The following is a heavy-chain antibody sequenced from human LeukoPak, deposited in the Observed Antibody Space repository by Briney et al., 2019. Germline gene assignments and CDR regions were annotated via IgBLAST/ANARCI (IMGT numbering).Heavy chain of an antibody. Sequence: SVKVSCKASGGTFSNYAINWVRQAPGPGLEWMGGIIPLFGTANYTQKFQGRASITADESTSTVYMELNSLKSEDTAVYYCARGWDYDSGGRPTAYVYWGQGTLVTVSS. CDR2: IIPLFGTA. CDR3: ARGWDYDSGGRPTAYVY. J-gene: IGHJ4*02. V-gene: IGHV1-69*13. CDR1: GGTFSNYA. D-gene: IGHD3-22*01.